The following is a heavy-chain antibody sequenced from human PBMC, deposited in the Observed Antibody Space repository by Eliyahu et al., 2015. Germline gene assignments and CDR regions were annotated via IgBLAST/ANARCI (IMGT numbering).Heavy chain of an antibody. V-gene: IGHV2-26*01. J-gene: IGHJ4*02. CDR1: GVSISSGGMG. D-gene: IGHD1-14*01. Sequence: QVTLKESGPVLVKPTETLTLTCTVSGVSISSGGMGVSWIRQPPGKAPEWLAHNFANDEKSYSSSLRSRVTVSKDTSKSQVVLTMTNMDPVDTATYYCAGRRRPGGLDHWGQGILVTVSS. CDR2: NFANDEK. CDR3: AGRRRPGGLDH.